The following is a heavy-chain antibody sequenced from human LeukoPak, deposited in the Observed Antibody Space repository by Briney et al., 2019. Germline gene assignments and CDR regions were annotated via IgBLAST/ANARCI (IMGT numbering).Heavy chain of an antibody. CDR2: INPNSGGT. V-gene: IGHV1-2*04. J-gene: IGHJ4*02. CDR3: ARGYSPTLRTTGNDY. D-gene: IGHD1-1*01. Sequence: GASVKVSCKASGYTFTGYYMHWVRQAPGQGLEWMGWINPNSGGTNYAQKFQGWVTMTRDTSINTAYLDFYSLRSEDTAVYYCARGYSPTLRTTGNDYWGQGTLVTVSS. CDR1: GYTFTGYY.